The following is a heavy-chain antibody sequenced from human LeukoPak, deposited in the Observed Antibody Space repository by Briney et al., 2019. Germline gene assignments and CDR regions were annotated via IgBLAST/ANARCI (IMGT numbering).Heavy chain of an antibody. V-gene: IGHV3-30*02. CDR1: GFTFTTYG. D-gene: IGHD2-21*01. Sequence: GGSLRLSCAASGFTFTTYGMHWVRQAPGKGLEWVACIYPDGINKDYADSVKGRFIISRDNSKNTLYLQMNSLRAEDTAVYYCAKDSWGLWDWGQGTLVTVSS. CDR3: AKDSWGLWD. J-gene: IGHJ4*02. CDR2: IYPDGINK.